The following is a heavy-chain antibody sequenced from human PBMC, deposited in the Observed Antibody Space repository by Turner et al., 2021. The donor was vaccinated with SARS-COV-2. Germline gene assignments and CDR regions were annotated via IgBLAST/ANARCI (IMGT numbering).Heavy chain of an antibody. Sequence: VQLVESGGGLVKPGGSLRLSCAASGFTFSSYSMNWVRQAPGKGLEWVAVISYDGSNKYYADSVKGRFTISRDNSKNTLYLQMNSLRAEDTAVYYCAKDSGILTGYGYYYYGMDVWGQGTTVTVSS. CDR1: GFTFSSYS. CDR2: ISYDGSNK. D-gene: IGHD3-9*01. CDR3: AKDSGILTGYGYYYYGMDV. J-gene: IGHJ6*02. V-gene: IGHV3-30*18.